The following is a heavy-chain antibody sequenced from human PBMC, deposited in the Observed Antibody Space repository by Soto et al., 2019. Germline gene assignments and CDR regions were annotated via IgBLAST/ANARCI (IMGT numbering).Heavy chain of an antibody. D-gene: IGHD1-7*01. CDR3: AREILELKSGYYYGMDV. V-gene: IGHV1-2*04. CDR2: INPNSGGT. CDR1: GYTFTGYY. J-gene: IGHJ6*02. Sequence: GASVKVSCKASGYTFTGYYMHWVRQAPGQGLEWMGWINPNSGGTNYAQKFQGWVTMTRDTSISTAYMELSRLRSDDTAVYYCAREILELKSGYYYGMDVWGQGTTVTVSS.